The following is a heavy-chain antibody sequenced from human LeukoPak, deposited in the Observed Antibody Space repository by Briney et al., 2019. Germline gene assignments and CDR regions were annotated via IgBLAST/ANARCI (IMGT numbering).Heavy chain of an antibody. V-gene: IGHV3-7*05. CDR1: GVRFGSYW. CDR3: ARDGWPLDL. D-gene: IGHD6-19*01. J-gene: IGHJ5*02. CDR2: INQDGLVK. Sequence: AGGSLRLSCAASGVRFGSYWMSWVRQAPGKGLEWVANINQDGLVKYYVDSVKARSTLSRDNAKNPLYLQMSSLRVEDTVVYCCARDGWPLDLWGRGALVTVSS.